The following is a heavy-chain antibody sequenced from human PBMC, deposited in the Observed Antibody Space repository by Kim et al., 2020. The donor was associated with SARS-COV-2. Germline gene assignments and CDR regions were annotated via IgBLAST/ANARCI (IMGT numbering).Heavy chain of an antibody. V-gene: IGHV5-51*01. Sequence: GESLKISCQASGYIFTNYWIAWVRQMPGKGLEWMGIIYPGDSDTTYSPSFQGQVTISADKSINTAYLQWSSLMASDTAMYYCVRTEVSRIQGQQLVPRCGDQWGQGTLVTVSS. CDR2: IYPGDSDT. CDR3: VRTEVSRIQGQQLVPRCGDQ. J-gene: IGHJ5*02. CDR1: GYIFTNYW. D-gene: IGHD6-13*01.